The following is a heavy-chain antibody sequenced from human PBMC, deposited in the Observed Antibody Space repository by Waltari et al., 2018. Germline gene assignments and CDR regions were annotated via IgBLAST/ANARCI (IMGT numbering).Heavy chain of an antibody. CDR3: ARDPAPSDYFDS. CDR1: GGAISSSIYY. J-gene: IGHJ4*02. V-gene: IGHV4-39*07. D-gene: IGHD6-6*01. CDR2: IYYSDYT. Sequence: QLQLQESGPGLVRPSETLSLTCTVSGGAISSSIYYWGWIRQPPGKGLEWIGNIYYSDYTYFNQSLKSRVTISSDTSRNQFSLKLTSVTAADTAVYYCARDPAPSDYFDSWGQGTLVTVSS.